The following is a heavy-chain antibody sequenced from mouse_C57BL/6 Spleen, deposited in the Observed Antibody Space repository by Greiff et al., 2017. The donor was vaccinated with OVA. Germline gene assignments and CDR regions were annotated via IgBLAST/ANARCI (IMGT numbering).Heavy chain of an antibody. J-gene: IGHJ1*03. CDR3: TRDRGNYVDWYFDV. CDR1: GFTFSSYA. CDR2: ISSGGDYI. Sequence: EVMLVESGEGLVKPGGSLKLSCAASGFTFSSYAMSWVRQTPEKRLEWVAYISSGGDYIYYADTVKGRFTISRDNARNTLYLQMSSLKSEYTAMYYGTRDRGNYVDWYFDVWGTGTTVTVSS. D-gene: IGHD2-1*01. V-gene: IGHV5-9-1*02.